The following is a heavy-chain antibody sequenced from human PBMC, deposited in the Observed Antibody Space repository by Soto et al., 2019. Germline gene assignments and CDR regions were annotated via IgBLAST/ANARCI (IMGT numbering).Heavy chain of an antibody. J-gene: IGHJ5*02. V-gene: IGHV1-2*02. CDR3: ARGLSIVVVPAATPFDP. Sequence: ASVKVSCKASGYTFTGYYMYWVRQAPGQGLEWMGWINPNSGGTNYAQKFQGRVTMTRDTSISTAYMELSRLRSDDTAVYYCARGLSIVVVPAATPFDPWGQGTLVTVSS. D-gene: IGHD2-2*01. CDR2: INPNSGGT. CDR1: GYTFTGYY.